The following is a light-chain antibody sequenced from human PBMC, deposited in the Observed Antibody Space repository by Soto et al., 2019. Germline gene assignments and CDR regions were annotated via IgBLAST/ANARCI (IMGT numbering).Light chain of an antibody. CDR3: CSYTGTFTDVV. V-gene: IGLV2-11*01. CDR2: DAN. Sequence: QSALTQPRSVSESPGQSVTISCTGTSSDVGYYKYISWYQHHPGKAPKLMIYDANKRPSGVPDRFSGSKSGNTASLTISGLQAEDEADYYCCSYTGTFTDVVFGGGTKLTVL. J-gene: IGLJ2*01. CDR1: SSDVGYYKY.